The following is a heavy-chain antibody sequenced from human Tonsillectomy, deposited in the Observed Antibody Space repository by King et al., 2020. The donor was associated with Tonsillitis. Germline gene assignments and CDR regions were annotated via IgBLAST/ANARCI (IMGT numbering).Heavy chain of an antibody. CDR1: GLTFCGSY. V-gene: IGHV3-11*05. CDR3: ARDRVGATVYYYYMDV. Sequence: VQLVESGGGLVKPGGSLRLSCEASGLTFCGSYMSWIRQAPGKGLEGGSDISSGGKFPSYADPLKGRFTMSWDNAKNSLYLQMNSMRAEDPAVYYCARDRVGATVYYYYMDVWGKGTTVTVSS. CDR2: ISSGGKFP. J-gene: IGHJ6*03. D-gene: IGHD1-26*01.